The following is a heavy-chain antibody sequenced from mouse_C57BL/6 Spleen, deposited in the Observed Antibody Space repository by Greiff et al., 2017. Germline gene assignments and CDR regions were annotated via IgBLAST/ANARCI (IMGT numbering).Heavy chain of an antibody. CDR1: GYTFTGYW. CDR2: ILPGSGSP. D-gene: IGHD1-1*01. CDR3: ARPTTVVDYWYFEV. V-gene: IGHV1-9*01. J-gene: IGHJ1*03. Sequence: QLQQSGAELMKPGASVKLSCKATGYTFTGYWIEWVKQRPGHGLEWIGEILPGSGSPNSNEQFKGQATFTADTSSNTAYMPLSSLTTEYSAIYYGARPTTVVDYWYFEVWGTGTTVTVSS.